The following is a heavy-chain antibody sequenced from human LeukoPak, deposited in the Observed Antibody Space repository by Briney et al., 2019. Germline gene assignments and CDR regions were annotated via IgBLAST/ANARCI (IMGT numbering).Heavy chain of an antibody. CDR1: GYSFTSHW. CDR3: ARRVGYCSGSSCEYFDY. CDR2: IYPGDSDT. J-gene: IGHJ4*02. D-gene: IGHD2-15*01. V-gene: IGHV5-51*01. Sequence: GESLKISCKGSGYSFTSHWIGWVRQMPGKGLEWMGIIYPGDSDTRYSPSFQGQVTISADKSISTAYLQWSSLKASDSVMYYCARRVGYCSGSSCEYFDYWGQGTLVTVSS.